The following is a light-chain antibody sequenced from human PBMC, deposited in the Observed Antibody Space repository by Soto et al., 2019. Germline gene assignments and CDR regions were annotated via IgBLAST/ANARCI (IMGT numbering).Light chain of an antibody. CDR2: EVT. CDR1: SRDVGAYKY. J-gene: IGLJ3*02. Sequence: QSALTQPPSASGSPGQSVTISCTGTSRDVGAYKYVSWYQQYPGKAPKLMIYEVTKRPSGVPDSFSGSKSGNTASLTVSGLQAEDEADYYCTSYVGNDIWVFGGGTKVTVL. CDR3: TSYVGNDIWV. V-gene: IGLV2-8*01.